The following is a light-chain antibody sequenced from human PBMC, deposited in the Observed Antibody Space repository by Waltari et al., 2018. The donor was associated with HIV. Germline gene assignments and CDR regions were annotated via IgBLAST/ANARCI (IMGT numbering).Light chain of an antibody. Sequence: QSVLTQPPSASGTPGQRVTISCSGSSSNIENNYVYWYQHLPGTAPKLLIYRNNQRPSGVPDRFSGSKSGTSASLAISGLRSEDEADYYCATWDDSLSGYVVGTGTKAIVL. CDR2: RNN. J-gene: IGLJ1*01. CDR1: SSNIENNY. CDR3: ATWDDSLSGYV. V-gene: IGLV1-47*01.